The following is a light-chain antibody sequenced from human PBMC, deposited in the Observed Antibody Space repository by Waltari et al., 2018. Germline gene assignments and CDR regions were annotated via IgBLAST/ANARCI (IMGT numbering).Light chain of an antibody. V-gene: IGLV2-11*01. CDR1: SRDVGGYHY. CDR2: DVS. CDR3: CSFAGSYTFV. J-gene: IGLJ1*01. Sequence: QSALTQPRSVSGSPGQSVTISCTGTSRDVGGYHYVSWFQPHPGKVPKLLIYDVSERPSDVPDRFSGSKSANTASLTISGLQPDDEADYYCCSFAGSYTFVFGPGTSVTVL.